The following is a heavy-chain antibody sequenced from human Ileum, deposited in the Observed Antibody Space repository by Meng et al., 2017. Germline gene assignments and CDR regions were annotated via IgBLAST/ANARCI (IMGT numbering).Heavy chain of an antibody. D-gene: IGHD3-22*01. Sequence: QVQLQESGPGLVKPSVTLALTCSVSGASLSSHYWTWIRQPPGKGLEYIGYIYYRGGASYNPSLRSRVTMSVDTSKNQFSLNLSSVTAAETAVYYCARRLDSSDWGWFDPWGQGTLVTVSS. J-gene: IGHJ5*02. CDR1: GASLSSHY. CDR2: IYYRGGA. CDR3: ARRLDSSDWGWFDP. V-gene: IGHV4-59*08.